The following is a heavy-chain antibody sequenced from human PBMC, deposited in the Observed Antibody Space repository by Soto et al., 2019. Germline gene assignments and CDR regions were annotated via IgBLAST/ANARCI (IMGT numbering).Heavy chain of an antibody. Sequence: QVQLVQSGAEVKKPGSSVKVSCKASGDTFNFYTISWVRQAPGQGLEWMGRIIPMLGMSNYAQKFQDRVTIIADKSTSTAYMQLSSLRSVDTAIYYCATSYGSGSRPFDYWGQGTLVTVSS. CDR1: GDTFNFYT. J-gene: IGHJ4*02. V-gene: IGHV1-69*02. D-gene: IGHD3-10*01. CDR2: IIPMLGMS. CDR3: ATSYGSGSRPFDY.